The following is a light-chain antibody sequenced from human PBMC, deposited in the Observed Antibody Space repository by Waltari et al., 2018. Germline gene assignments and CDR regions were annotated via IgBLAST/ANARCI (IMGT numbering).Light chain of an antibody. CDR3: QQHGTLPAT. J-gene: IGKJ1*01. Sequence: EIVLTQSPGTASLSPGERVTLSCRASQSVGSSSLAWYQQKPGQAPRLVIYRASRRATGIPGRFSGSGSVTDFSLTISRLEPEDFAVYYCQQHGTLPATFGQGTKVEIK. CDR1: QSVGSSS. CDR2: RAS. V-gene: IGKV3-20*01.